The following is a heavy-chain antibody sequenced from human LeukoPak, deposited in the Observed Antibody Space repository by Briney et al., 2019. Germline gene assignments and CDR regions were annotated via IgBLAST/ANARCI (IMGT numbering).Heavy chain of an antibody. D-gene: IGHD6-19*01. V-gene: IGHV1-2*02. CDR2: INPNSGGT. CDR3: ATDSSGWYPFDY. CDR1: GYIFTNYY. Sequence: ASVKVSCKASGYIFTNYYIHWVRQAPGQGLEWMGWINPNSGGTNYAQKFQGRVTLTRDTSVSTAYMDLSRLRSEDTAVYYCATDSSGWYPFDYWGQGTLVTVSS. J-gene: IGHJ4*02.